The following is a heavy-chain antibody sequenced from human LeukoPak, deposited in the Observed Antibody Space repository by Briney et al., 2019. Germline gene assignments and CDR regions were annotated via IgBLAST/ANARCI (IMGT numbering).Heavy chain of an antibody. CDR3: ARDYMGASHY. CDR1: RFTFSNYW. Sequence: GGSLRLSCAASRFTFSNYWMSWVRQAPGKGLEWVANMNEGGSETYYVDSVKGRFTISRDNAKNSLYLQMNSLRAEDTAVYHCARDYMGASHYWGQGTLVTVSS. J-gene: IGHJ4*02. D-gene: IGHD1-26*01. CDR2: MNEGGSET. V-gene: IGHV3-7*01.